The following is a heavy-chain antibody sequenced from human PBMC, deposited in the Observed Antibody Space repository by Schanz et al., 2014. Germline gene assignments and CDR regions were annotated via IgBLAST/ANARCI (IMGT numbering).Heavy chain of an antibody. CDR1: GDSITGVSRY. CDR3: ARHRDEMATVSSPFDY. V-gene: IGHV4-39*01. Sequence: QVQLQESGPGLVKPSETLSLTCSVSGDSITGVSRYWGWIRQPPGKGLEWIASDCISATDYVNESLQRRVSIPITRSKTQLSLKVPSVTAADTAVYFCARHRDEMATVSSPFDYWGQGILVTVSS. D-gene: IGHD2-15*01. CDR2: DCISATD. J-gene: IGHJ4*02.